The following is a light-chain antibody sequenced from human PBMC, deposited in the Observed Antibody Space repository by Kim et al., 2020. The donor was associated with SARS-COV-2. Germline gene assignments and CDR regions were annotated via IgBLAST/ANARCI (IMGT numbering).Light chain of an antibody. V-gene: IGKV1-9*01. J-gene: IGKJ1*01. CDR2: AAS. CDR1: QGISSY. CDR3: QQLNSYPWT. Sequence: IQLTQSPSSLSASVGDRVTITCRANQGISSYLAWYQQKPGKSPKLLIYAASTLLSGVPSRFSGSGSGTDFTLTISSLQPEDFATYYCQQLNSYPWTFGQGTKVDIK.